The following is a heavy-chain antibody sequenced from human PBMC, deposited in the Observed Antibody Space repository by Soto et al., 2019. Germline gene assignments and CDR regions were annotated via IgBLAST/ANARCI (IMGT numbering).Heavy chain of an antibody. V-gene: IGHV3-21*01. J-gene: IGHJ6*02. CDR3: APVHLVAGSGFRCSFDA. Sequence: PGGSMRLSCVASGFDLSSSSMNWVRQAPGKGLEWVASISGSGKDTFYRHSVKGRFAISRDSAGTSLFLRMDSVKVEDTAVYHCAPVHLVAGSGFRCSFDAWGPGTAVTVSS. D-gene: IGHD2-15*01. CDR2: ISGSGKDT. CDR1: GFDLSSSS.